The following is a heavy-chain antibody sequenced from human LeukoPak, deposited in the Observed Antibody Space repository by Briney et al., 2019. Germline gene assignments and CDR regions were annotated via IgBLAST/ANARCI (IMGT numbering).Heavy chain of an antibody. D-gene: IGHD3-10*01. CDR2: IYYSGST. V-gene: IGHV4-39*01. J-gene: IGHJ4*02. Sequence: SETLSLTCTVSGGSISSSSYYWGWIRQPPGKGLEWIGSIYYSGSTYYNPSLKSRVAISVDTSKNQFSLKLSSVTAADTAEYYCARRGGSGRSFDYWGQGTLVTVSS. CDR1: GGSISSSSYY. CDR3: ARRGGSGRSFDY.